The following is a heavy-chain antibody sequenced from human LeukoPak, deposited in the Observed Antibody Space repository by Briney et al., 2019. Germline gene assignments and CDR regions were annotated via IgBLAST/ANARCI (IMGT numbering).Heavy chain of an antibody. CDR1: GFTFSSYW. CDR2: ISTDGSIT. V-gene: IGHV3-74*01. Sequence: GGSLRLSCAASGFTFSSYWMEWVRQAPGKGLVCVSRISTDGSITNYAEPVKGRFTISRDNAKNTLYLQMNSLRAEDTAVYYCARPVGTTVSVDYWGQGTLVTVSS. CDR3: ARPVGTTVSVDY. D-gene: IGHD1-26*01. J-gene: IGHJ4*02.